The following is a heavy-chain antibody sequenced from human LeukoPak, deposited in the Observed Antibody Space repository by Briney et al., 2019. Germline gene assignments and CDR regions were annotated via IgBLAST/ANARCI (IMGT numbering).Heavy chain of an antibody. J-gene: IGHJ4*02. Sequence: ASETLSLTCSVSGASISTFHWTWFRQPAGRGLEWIGLIYSSGSTLLNPSLKNRVAMSVDLTKNQLSLKLTSVTAADAAMYFCARKDGDYWGRGTLVTVSS. CDR1: GASISTFH. CDR2: IYSSGST. CDR3: ARKDGDY. V-gene: IGHV4-4*07.